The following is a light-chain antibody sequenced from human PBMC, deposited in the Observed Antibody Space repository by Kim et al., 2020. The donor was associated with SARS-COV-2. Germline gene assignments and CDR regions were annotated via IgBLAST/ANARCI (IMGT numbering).Light chain of an antibody. CDR2: EVS. J-gene: IGLJ2*01. Sequence: QSALTQPPSASGSPGQSVTISYTGTSSDVGGYNYVSWYQQHPGKAPKLMIYEVSKGPSGVPDRFSGSKSGNTASLTVSGLQAEDEADYYCSSYAGNRVVFGGGTQLTVL. CDR1: SSDVGGYNY. CDR3: SSYAGNRVV. V-gene: IGLV2-8*01.